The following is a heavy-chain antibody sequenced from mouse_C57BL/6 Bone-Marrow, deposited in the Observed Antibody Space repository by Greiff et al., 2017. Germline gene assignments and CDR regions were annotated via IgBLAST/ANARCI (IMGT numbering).Heavy chain of an antibody. D-gene: IGHD1-1*01. J-gene: IGHJ2*01. Sequence: VQLQQSGAELARPGASVKMSCKASGYTFTSYTMHWVKQRPGQGLEWIGYINPSSGYTKYNQKFKDKATLTADKSSSTAYMQLISLTSDDAAVYYSAKKYYGSVYYFDYWGQGTTLTVSS. CDR2: INPSSGYT. CDR3: AKKYYGSVYYFDY. CDR1: GYTFTSYT. V-gene: IGHV1-4*01.